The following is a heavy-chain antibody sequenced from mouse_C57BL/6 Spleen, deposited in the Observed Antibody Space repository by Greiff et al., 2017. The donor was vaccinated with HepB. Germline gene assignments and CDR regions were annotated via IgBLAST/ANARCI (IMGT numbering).Heavy chain of an antibody. Sequence: VQLKESGGGLVKPGGSLKLSCAASGFTFSDYGMHWVRQAPEKGLEWVAYISSGSSTIYYADTVKGRFTISRDNAKNTLFLQMTSLRSEDTAMYYCARNRHLRLRAMDYWGQGTSVTVSS. D-gene: IGHD3-2*02. CDR3: ARNRHLRLRAMDY. CDR2: ISSGSSTI. CDR1: GFTFSDYG. J-gene: IGHJ4*01. V-gene: IGHV5-17*01.